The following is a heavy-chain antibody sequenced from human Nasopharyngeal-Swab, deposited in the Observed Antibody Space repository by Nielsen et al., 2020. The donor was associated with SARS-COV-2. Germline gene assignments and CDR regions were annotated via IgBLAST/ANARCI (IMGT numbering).Heavy chain of an antibody. D-gene: IGHD6-19*01. J-gene: IGHJ6*02. CDR1: GFTFGDYA. Sequence: GSLRLSCTASGFTFGDYAMSWVRQAPGKGLEWVGFIRSKAYGGTTEYAASVKGRFTISRDDSKSIAYLQMNSLKTEDTAVYYCTLTGYSSGWSVYYYYGMDVWGQGTTVTVSS. CDR3: TLTGYSSGWSVYYYYGMDV. CDR2: IRSKAYGGTT. V-gene: IGHV3-49*04.